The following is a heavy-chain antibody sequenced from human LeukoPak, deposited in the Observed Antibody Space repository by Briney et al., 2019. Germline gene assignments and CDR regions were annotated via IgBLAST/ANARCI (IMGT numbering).Heavy chain of an antibody. CDR3: ARPVRCYYYYYMDV. CDR1: GGSFSGYY. D-gene: IGHD3-16*01. J-gene: IGHJ6*03. CDR2: INHSGST. Sequence: SETLSLTCAVYGGSFSGYYWSWIRQPPGKGLEWIGEINHSGSTNYNPSLKSRVTISVDTSKNQFSLKLSSVTAADTAVYYCARPVRCYYYYYMDVWGKGTTVTVSS. V-gene: IGHV4-34*01.